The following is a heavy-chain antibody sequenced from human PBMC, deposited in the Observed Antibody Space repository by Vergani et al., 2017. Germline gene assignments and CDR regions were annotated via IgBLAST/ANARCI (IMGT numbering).Heavy chain of an antibody. CDR3: AKVAGYCTNGVCASED. J-gene: IGHJ4*02. CDR2: ISGSGGST. Sequence: EVQLVESGGGLVQPGGSLRLSCAASGFTFSSYWMSWVRRAPGKGLEWVSAISGSGGSTYYADSVKGRFTISRDNSKNTLYLQMNSLRAEDTAVYYCAKVAGYCTNGVCASEDWGQGTLVTVSS. D-gene: IGHD2-8*01. CDR1: GFTFSSYW. V-gene: IGHV3-23*04.